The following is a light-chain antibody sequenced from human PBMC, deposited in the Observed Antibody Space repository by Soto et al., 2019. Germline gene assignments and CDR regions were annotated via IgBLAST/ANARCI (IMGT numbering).Light chain of an antibody. J-gene: IGKJ5*01. CDR2: GAS. CDR1: QSVSSSY. V-gene: IGKV3D-20*02. CDR3: QQRNNWPPIT. Sequence: EIVLTQSPGALSLSPGERATLSCRASQSVSSSYLAWYQQKPGQAPRLLIYGASSRATGIPDRFSGSVSGTDFTLTITSLEPEDFAVYYCQQRNNWPPITFGQGTRLEIK.